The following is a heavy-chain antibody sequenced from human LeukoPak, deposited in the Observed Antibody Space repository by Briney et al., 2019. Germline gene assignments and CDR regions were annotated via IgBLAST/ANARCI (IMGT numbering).Heavy chain of an antibody. Sequence: ASVKVSCKASGYTFTNYEINWVRQATGHGLEWMGWMNPNSGDTAYAQKFQGRITLTRSTSITTAYMELSGLRSDDTAVYYCARGLGSYDSSELTWLMISFWGQGTQVTVSS. CDR1: GYTFTNYE. D-gene: IGHD3-22*01. J-gene: IGHJ4*02. V-gene: IGHV1-8*01. CDR3: ARGLGSYDSSELTWLMISF. CDR2: MNPNSGDT.